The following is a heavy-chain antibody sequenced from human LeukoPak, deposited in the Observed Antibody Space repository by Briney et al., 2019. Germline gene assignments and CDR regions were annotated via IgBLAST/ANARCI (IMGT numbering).Heavy chain of an antibody. CDR3: ARDRGSPPTYYFDY. D-gene: IGHD2-15*01. CDR2: INWNGGST. V-gene: IGHV3-20*04. Sequence: GGSLRLSCAASGFTFDDYGMSWVRQAPGKGLEWVSGINWNGGSTGYADSVKGRFTISRDNAKNSLYLQMNSLRAEDTALYYCARDRGSPPTYYFDYWGQGTLVTVSS. J-gene: IGHJ4*02. CDR1: GFTFDDYG.